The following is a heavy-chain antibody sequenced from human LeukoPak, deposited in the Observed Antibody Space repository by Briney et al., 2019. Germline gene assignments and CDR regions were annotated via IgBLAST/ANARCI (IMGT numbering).Heavy chain of an antibody. CDR3: ARGSCSSTSCFMDV. CDR1: EYTFSSYS. V-gene: IGHV1-3*01. J-gene: IGHJ6*02. CDR2: INAGKGNT. Sequence: GASVKVSCKASEYTFSSYSIHWVRQAPGQRLEWMGWINAGKGNTKYSQKLQGRVTITGDTSASTAYMEPSSLRSEDTAVYYCARGSCSSTSCFMDVWGQGTTVTVSS. D-gene: IGHD2-2*01.